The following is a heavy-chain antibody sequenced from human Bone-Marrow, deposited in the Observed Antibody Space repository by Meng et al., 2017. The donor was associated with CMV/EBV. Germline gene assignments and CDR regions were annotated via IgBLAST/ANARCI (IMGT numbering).Heavy chain of an antibody. CDR3: ASGVMGDY. CDR1: GFTFSSYA. V-gene: IGHV3-30-3*01. J-gene: IGHJ4*02. Sequence: LRLSCAASGFTFSSYAMHWVRQAPGKGLEWVAVISYDGSNKYYADSVKGRFTISRDNSKNTLYLQMNSLRAEDTAVYYCASGVMGDYWGQGTLVTVSS. D-gene: IGHD3-16*01. CDR2: ISYDGSNK.